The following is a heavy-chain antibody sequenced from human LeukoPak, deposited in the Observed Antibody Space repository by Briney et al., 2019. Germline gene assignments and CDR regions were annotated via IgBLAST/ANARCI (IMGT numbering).Heavy chain of an antibody. CDR2: IFHRGST. CDR3: ARGGVLPRAFDA. D-gene: IGHD3-16*01. V-gene: IGHV4-59*03. Sequence: SETLSLTCTVSNGSISYYYWSWIRQSPGKGLEWIAYIFHRGSTDYNPSLESRLTISVDTSKNQFSLKMNSVTAADTAVYFCARGGVLPRAFDAWGQGTLVTVSS. J-gene: IGHJ5*02. CDR1: NGSISYYY.